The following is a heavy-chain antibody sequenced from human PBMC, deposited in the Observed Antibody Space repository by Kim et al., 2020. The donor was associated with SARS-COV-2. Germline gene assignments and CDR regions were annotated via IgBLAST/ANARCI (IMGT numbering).Heavy chain of an antibody. J-gene: IGHJ6*03. D-gene: IGHD3-3*01. CDR3: ARGIFGVVIMPYYYYYMDV. CDR1: GGSISSDDYY. Sequence: SETLSLTCTVSGGSISSDDYYWDWIRQPPGKGLEWIGSISYSGRTYYNPSLKSRVTISVDTSRNQISLNLSSVTAAATGVYYCARGIFGVVIMPYYYYYMDVWGRGTTVTVSS. V-gene: IGHV4-39*01. CDR2: ISYSGRT.